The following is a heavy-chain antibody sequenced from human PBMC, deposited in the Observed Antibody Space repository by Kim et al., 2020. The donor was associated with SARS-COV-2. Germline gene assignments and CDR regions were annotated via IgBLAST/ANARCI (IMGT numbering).Heavy chain of an antibody. V-gene: IGHV1-2*02. CDR3: ARFGFPGGYDYSWDYYYGMDV. CDR2: INPNSGGT. D-gene: IGHD5-12*01. J-gene: IGHJ6*02. Sequence: ASVKVSCKASGYTFTGYYMHWVRQAPGQGLEWMGWINPNSGGTNYAQKFQGRVTMTRDTSISTAYMELSRLRSDDTAVYYCARFGFPGGYDYSWDYYYGMDVWGQGTTVTVSS. CDR1: GYTFTGYY.